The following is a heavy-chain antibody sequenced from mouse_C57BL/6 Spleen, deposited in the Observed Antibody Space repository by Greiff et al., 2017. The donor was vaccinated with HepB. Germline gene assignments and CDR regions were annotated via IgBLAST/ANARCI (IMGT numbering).Heavy chain of an antibody. CDR1: GYNFTSYW. Sequence: QVQLQQPGAELVKPGASVKMSCKASGYNFTSYWITWVKQRPGQGLEWIGDIYPGSGSTNYNEKFKGKATLTVDTSSSTAYMQLSSLTSEDSAVYYCARGVNYYGNYVDYWGQGTTLTVSS. V-gene: IGHV1-55*01. CDR2: IYPGSGST. CDR3: ARGVNYYGNYVDY. D-gene: IGHD2-1*01. J-gene: IGHJ2*01.